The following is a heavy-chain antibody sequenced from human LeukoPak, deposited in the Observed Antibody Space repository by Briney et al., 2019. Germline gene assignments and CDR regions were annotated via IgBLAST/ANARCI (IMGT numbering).Heavy chain of an antibody. CDR3: IRSVSDGSGYYRVLEY. V-gene: IGHV3-74*01. Sequence: GGSLRLSCAGSGCGCGIYWMNWVGHAPGLGPVWFSRINSAGSSTNYADSVKGRLTMSRDNAKNTLYLHINSLRAEDTAIYYCIRSVSDGSGYYRVLEYWGQGTLVTVSS. CDR1: GCGCGIYW. J-gene: IGHJ4*02. D-gene: IGHD3-22*01. CDR2: INSAGSST.